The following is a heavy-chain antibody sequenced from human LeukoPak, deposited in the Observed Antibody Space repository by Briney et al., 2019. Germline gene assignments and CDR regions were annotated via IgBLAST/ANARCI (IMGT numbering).Heavy chain of an antibody. CDR2: INHSGST. CDR1: GGSFSGYY. V-gene: IGHV4-34*01. CDR3: ARAPFDIVVVPAATHYYYYYGMDV. Sequence: SETLSLTCAVYGGSFSGYYWSWIRQPPGKGLEWIGEINHSGSTNYNPSLKSRVTISVDTSKTQFSLKLSSVTAADTAVYYCARAPFDIVVVPAATHYYYYYGMDVWGQGTTVTVSS. J-gene: IGHJ6*02. D-gene: IGHD2-2*01.